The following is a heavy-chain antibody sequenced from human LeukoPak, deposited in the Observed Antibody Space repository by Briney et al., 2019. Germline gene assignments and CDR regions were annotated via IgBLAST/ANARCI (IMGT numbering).Heavy chain of an antibody. J-gene: IGHJ6*03. V-gene: IGHV4-59*12. CDR1: SGSINSYY. CDR3: ARESYYYYMDV. Sequence: SETLSLTCTVSSGSINSYYWNWIRQPPGKGLEWIGRIYSSGSTNYSPSLKSRVTISVDTSKNQFSLKLSSVTAADTAVYYCARESYYYYMDVWGKGTTVTVSS. CDR2: IYSSGST.